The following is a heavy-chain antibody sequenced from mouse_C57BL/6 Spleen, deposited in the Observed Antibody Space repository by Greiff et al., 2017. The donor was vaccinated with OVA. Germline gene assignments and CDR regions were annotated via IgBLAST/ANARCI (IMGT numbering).Heavy chain of an antibody. J-gene: IGHJ3*01. D-gene: IGHD1-1*01. CDR2: IDPEDGET. Sequence: VQLQQSGAELVKPGASVKLSCTASGFNIKDYYMHWVKQRTEQGLEWIGRIDPEDGETKYAPTFQGKATITADPSSNTAYLQRSSLTSEDTAVYYGASYYYYGSSYEAWFAYWGQGTLVTVSA. V-gene: IGHV14-2*01. CDR1: GFNIKDYY. CDR3: ASYYYYGSSYEAWFAY.